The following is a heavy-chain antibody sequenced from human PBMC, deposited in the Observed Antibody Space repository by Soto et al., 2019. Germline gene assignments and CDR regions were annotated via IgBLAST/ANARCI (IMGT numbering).Heavy chain of an antibody. CDR2: INHSGST. J-gene: IGHJ6*02. Sequence: SETLSLTCAVYGGSFSGYYWSWIRQPPGKGLEWIGEINHSGSTNYNPSLKSRVTISVDTSKNQFSLKLSSVTAADMAVYYCARALNYDFWSGYPQRYYYYGMDVWGQGTTVT. V-gene: IGHV4-34*01. CDR1: GGSFSGYY. CDR3: ARALNYDFWSGYPQRYYYYGMDV. D-gene: IGHD3-3*01.